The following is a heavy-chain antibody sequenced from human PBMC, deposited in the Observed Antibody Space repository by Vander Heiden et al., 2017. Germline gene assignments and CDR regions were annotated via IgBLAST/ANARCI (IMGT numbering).Heavy chain of an antibody. CDR1: GFTFSSYA. CDR2: ISYDGSNK. V-gene: IGHV3-30*04. D-gene: IGHD1-26*01. J-gene: IGHJ4*02. Sequence: QVQLVESGGGVVQPGRSLRLSCAASGFTFSSYAMHWVRQAPGKGLEWVAVISYDGSNKYYADSVKGRFTISRDNSKNTLYLQMNSLRAEDTAVYYCARDPDSGVFDYWGQGTLVTVSS. CDR3: ARDPDSGVFDY.